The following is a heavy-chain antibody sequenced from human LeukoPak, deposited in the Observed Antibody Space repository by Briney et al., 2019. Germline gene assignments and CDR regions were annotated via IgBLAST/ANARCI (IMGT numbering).Heavy chain of an antibody. CDR1: GFTVSYNY. CDR2: IYSGGST. Sequence: GGSLRLPCAASGFTVSYNYMSWVRQAPGKGPEWVSVIYSGGSTYYADSVKGRFTISRDNSKNTLYFQMNSLRAEDTAVYYCASTPPRYLGYFDYWGQGTLVTVSS. J-gene: IGHJ4*02. CDR3: ASTPPRYLGYFDY. V-gene: IGHV3-53*01. D-gene: IGHD3-9*01.